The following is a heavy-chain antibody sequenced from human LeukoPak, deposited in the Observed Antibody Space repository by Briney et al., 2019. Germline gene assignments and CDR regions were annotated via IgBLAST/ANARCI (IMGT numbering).Heavy chain of an antibody. V-gene: IGHV3-21*01. CDR2: ISGSSSYI. CDR3: ARAHNWKYGSFDF. J-gene: IGHJ4*02. D-gene: IGHD1-7*01. Sequence: PGGSLRLSCAASGFTFSSYSMNWVRQAPGKGLEWVSCISGSSSYIYYADSVKGRFTIFRDNAKNSLYLQMNSLRAEDTAVYYCARAHNWKYGSFDFWGQGTLVTVSS. CDR1: GFTFSSYS.